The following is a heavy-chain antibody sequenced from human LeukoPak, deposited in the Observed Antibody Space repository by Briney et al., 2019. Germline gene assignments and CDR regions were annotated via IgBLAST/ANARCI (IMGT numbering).Heavy chain of an antibody. D-gene: IGHD1-7*01. CDR1: GYSINSGYY. CDR2: IYYSGST. CDR3: VGYNWNYGFAFDI. V-gene: IGHV4-61*01. J-gene: IGHJ3*02. Sequence: SETLSLTCTVSGYSINSGYYWGWIRQPPGKGLEWIGYIYYSGSTNYNPSLKSRVTISVDTSKNQFSLKLGSVTAADTAVYYCVGYNWNYGFAFDIWGQGTMVTVSS.